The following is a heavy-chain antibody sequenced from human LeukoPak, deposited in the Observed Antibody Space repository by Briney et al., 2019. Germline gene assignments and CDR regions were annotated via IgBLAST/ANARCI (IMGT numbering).Heavy chain of an antibody. V-gene: IGHV1-8*01. CDR2: MNPNSGNT. CDR3: AKRIDFWSGYCFDY. J-gene: IGHJ4*02. Sequence: ASVKVSCKASGYTFTSYDINWVRQATGQGLEWMGWMNPNSGNTGYEQKFQGRVTMTRNTSISTAYMELSSLRSEDTAVYYCAKRIDFWSGYCFDYWGQGTLVTVSS. D-gene: IGHD3-3*01. CDR1: GYTFTSYD.